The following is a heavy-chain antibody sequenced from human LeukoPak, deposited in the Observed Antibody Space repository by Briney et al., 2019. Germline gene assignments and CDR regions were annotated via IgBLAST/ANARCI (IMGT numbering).Heavy chain of an antibody. CDR3: ARGSHLLDSSGCYLGFDY. Sequence: SETLSLTCAVYGGSFSGYYWSWIRQPPGKGLEWIGEINHSGSTNYNPSLKSRVTISVDTSKNQFSLKLSSVTAADTAVYYCARGSHLLDSSGCYLGFDYWGQGTLVTVSS. CDR2: INHSGST. CDR1: GGSFSGYY. J-gene: IGHJ4*02. D-gene: IGHD3-22*01. V-gene: IGHV4-34*01.